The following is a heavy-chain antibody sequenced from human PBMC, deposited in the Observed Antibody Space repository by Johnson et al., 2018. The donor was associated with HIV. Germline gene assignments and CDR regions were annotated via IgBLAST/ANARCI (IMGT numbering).Heavy chain of an antibody. CDR1: GFTFSSYG. V-gene: IGHV3-30*18. D-gene: IGHD6-19*01. J-gene: IGHJ3*02. CDR3: AKDAGIAVAEGAFDI. Sequence: QVQLVESGGGVVQPGRSLRLSCAASGFTFSSYGMHWVRQAPGKGLEWLAVISYDGSNKYYGDSVKVRFTISRDNSKNTLYLQMSSLRTEDTAVYYCAKDAGIAVAEGAFDIWGQGTMVTVSS. CDR2: ISYDGSNK.